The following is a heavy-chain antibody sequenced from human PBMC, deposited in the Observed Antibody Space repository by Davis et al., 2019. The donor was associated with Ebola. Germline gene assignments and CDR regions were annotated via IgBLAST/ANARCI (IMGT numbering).Heavy chain of an antibody. V-gene: IGHV3-21*01. Sequence: GGSLRLSCAASGFTFSSYSMNWVRQAPGKGLEWVSSTSSSSSYIYYADSVKGRFTISRDNAKNSLYLQMNSLRAEDTAVYYCARDLGRFLEWQKLMDVWAKGPRSPSP. CDR1: GFTFSSYS. D-gene: IGHD3-3*01. J-gene: IGHJ6*02. CDR3: ARDLGRFLEWQKLMDV. CDR2: TSSSSSYI.